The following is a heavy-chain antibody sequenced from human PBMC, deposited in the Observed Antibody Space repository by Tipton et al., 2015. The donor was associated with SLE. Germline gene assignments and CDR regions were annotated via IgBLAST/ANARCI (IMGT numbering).Heavy chain of an antibody. CDR1: GYSITSDNY. Sequence: TLSLTCVVSGYSITSDNYWDWIRQPPGKGLEWIGSIYHRGSIYYNPSFESRVTLSIDTSKNRFSLKLTSVTAADTAVYYCARVAREYSRQERDHYYFMDVWGKGTTVTVSS. J-gene: IGHJ6*03. V-gene: IGHV4-38-2*01. CDR2: IYHRGSI. CDR3: ARVAREYSRQERDHYYFMDV. D-gene: IGHD2/OR15-2a*01.